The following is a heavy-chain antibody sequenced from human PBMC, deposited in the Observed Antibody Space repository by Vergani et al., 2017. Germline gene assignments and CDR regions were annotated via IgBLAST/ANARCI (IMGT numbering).Heavy chain of an antibody. Sequence: QVQLVQSGAEVKKPGASAKVSCKAAGDTFTGYYINWVRQAPGQGLEWRGRINPNSGGTNYAQKFQGGVTMTRDTSISPADMEMSRLRSDDTAVYYYARPLGAPAGAGTGWFDPWGQGTQVTVSA. CDR3: ARPLGAPAGAGTGWFDP. J-gene: IGHJ5*02. CDR1: GDTFTGYY. CDR2: INPNSGGT. D-gene: IGHD6-19*01. V-gene: IGHV1-2*06.